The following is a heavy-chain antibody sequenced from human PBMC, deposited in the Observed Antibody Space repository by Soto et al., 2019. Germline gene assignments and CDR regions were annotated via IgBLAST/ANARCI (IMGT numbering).Heavy chain of an antibody. CDR3: ASSKYYDFWSGYYIFYYGMDV. CDR1: GGSIISGDYY. J-gene: IGHJ6*02. Sequence: PSETLSLTCTVSGGSIISGDYYFIGIREPPGNGLELIGYIYYSGSTYYNPSLKSRVTISVDTSKNQFSLKLSSVTAADTAVYYCASSKYYDFWSGYYIFYYGMDVWGQGTTVTVSS. V-gene: IGHV4-30-4*01. CDR2: IYYSGST. D-gene: IGHD3-3*01.